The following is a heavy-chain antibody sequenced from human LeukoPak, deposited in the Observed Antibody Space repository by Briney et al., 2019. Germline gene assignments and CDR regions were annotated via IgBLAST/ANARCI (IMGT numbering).Heavy chain of an antibody. J-gene: IGHJ3*02. CDR2: IYYSGST. Sequence: SETLSLTCTVSGGSICSYYWSWIRQPPGKGREWIGYIYYSGSTNYNPSLKSRVTISVDTSKNQFSLKLSSATAADTAVYYCARSDYYDSSGYRVMGAFGIWGQGTMVTVSS. CDR1: GGSICSYY. D-gene: IGHD3-22*01. V-gene: IGHV4-59*01. CDR3: ARSDYYDSSGYRVMGAFGI.